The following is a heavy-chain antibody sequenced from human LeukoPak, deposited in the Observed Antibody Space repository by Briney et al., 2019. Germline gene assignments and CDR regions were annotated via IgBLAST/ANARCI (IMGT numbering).Heavy chain of an antibody. V-gene: IGHV3-30*02. Sequence: GGSLRLSCAASGFTFSYYGMHWVRQAPGKGLEWVAFIRYTARDKYYADSVKGRFTISRDNSKNSLYLQMNSLRTEDTALYYCAKGKNTGSYLSHVDYWGQGTLVTVSS. CDR3: AKGKNTGSYLSHVDY. J-gene: IGHJ4*02. CDR2: IRYTARDK. CDR1: GFTFSYYG. D-gene: IGHD3-10*01.